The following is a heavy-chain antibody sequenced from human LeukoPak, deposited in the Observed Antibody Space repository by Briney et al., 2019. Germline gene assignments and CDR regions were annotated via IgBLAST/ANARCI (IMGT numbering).Heavy chain of an antibody. Sequence: GESLQISCKGSVYSFISSWIGRVRQMPGKGLEWMGIIYPGDSDTRYSPSFQGQVTISADKSISTAYLRWSSLKASDTAMYYCARHGAMGSSYCFDYWGQGTLVTVSS. CDR1: VYSFISSW. V-gene: IGHV5-51*01. D-gene: IGHD2-2*01. CDR2: IYPGDSDT. CDR3: ARHGAMGSSYCFDY. J-gene: IGHJ4*02.